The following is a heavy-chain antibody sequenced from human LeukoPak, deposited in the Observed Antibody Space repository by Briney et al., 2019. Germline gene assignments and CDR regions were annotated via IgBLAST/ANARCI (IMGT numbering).Heavy chain of an antibody. D-gene: IGHD4-17*01. J-gene: IGHJ5*02. Sequence: GASVNVSCKASVYTFTRYYMHWVRQAPGQGLEWMGIINPSGGSARYAQKFQGRVTMTRDTSTSTVYMEVSSLRSEDTAVYYCARGRTTMNPWGQGTLVTVSS. V-gene: IGHV1-46*01. CDR2: INPSGGSA. CDR1: VYTFTRYY. CDR3: ARGRTTMNP.